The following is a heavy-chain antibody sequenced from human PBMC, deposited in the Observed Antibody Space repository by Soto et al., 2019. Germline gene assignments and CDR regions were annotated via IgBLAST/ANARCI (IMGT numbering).Heavy chain of an antibody. D-gene: IGHD3-10*01. J-gene: IGHJ6*02. Sequence: DVQLLESGGNLVQPGGSLTLSCSASGFTLSSYAMSWVRQAPGKGLEWVSSISAGGDMTYNSDSAKGRFTISRDNANSAVFLLMHNLRIEDTALYYCARGDRGGSGSPASYYYSGWDIWGQGATVTVS. V-gene: IGHV3-23*01. CDR3: ARGDRGGSGSPASYYYSGWDI. CDR2: ISAGGDMT. CDR1: GFTLSSYA.